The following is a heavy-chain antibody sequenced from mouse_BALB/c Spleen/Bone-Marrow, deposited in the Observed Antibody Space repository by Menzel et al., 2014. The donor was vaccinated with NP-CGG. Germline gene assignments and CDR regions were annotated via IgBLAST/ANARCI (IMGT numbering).Heavy chain of an antibody. D-gene: IGHD1-1*01. CDR2: ISPDSSTI. V-gene: IGHV4-1*02. J-gene: IGHJ4*01. CDR1: GFDSSGYW. Sequence: DVMLVESGGGLVQPGGSLKLSCAASGFDSSGYWMSWVRQAPGKGLEWIGEISPDSSTINYTPSLKDKFIISRDNAKNTLYLQMSKVRSGDTALYYCARLGYYGTMDYWGQGTSVTVSS. CDR3: ARLGYYGTMDY.